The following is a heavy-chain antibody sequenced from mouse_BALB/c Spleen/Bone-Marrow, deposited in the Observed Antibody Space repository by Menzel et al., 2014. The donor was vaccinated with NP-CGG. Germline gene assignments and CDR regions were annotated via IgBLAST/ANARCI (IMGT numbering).Heavy chain of an antibody. D-gene: IGHD1-2*01. J-gene: IGHJ1*01. Sequence: EVQVVESGGGLAQPGGSLKLSCAASGFDFSRYWMSWVRQAPGKGLEWIGEINPDSSTINYTPSLKDKFIISRDNAKNTLYLQMSKVRSEDAALYYCARPTLLRYFDVWGAGTSVTVSS. CDR3: ARPTLLRYFDV. CDR2: INPDSSTI. CDR1: GFDFSRYW. V-gene: IGHV4-1*02.